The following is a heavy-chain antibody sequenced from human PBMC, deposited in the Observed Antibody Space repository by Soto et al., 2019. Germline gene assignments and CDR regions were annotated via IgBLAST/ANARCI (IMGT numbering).Heavy chain of an antibody. Sequence: PGGSLRLSCAASGFTFSSYGMHWVRQAPGKGLEWVAVIWYDGSNKYYADSVKGRFTISRDNSKNTLYLQMNSLRAEDTAVYYCARGPPGKRPYYYYYGMDVWGQGTTVTVSS. CDR2: IWYDGSNK. CDR3: ARGPPGKRPYYYYYGMDV. V-gene: IGHV3-33*01. J-gene: IGHJ6*02. CDR1: GFTFSSYG.